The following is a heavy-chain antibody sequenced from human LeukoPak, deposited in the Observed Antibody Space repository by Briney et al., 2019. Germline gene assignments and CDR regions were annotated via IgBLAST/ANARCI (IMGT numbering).Heavy chain of an antibody. CDR3: ATGKQLRSGRFDY. D-gene: IGHD5-18*01. CDR2: FDPEDGET. V-gene: IGHV1-24*01. Sequence: GASVKVSCKVSGYTLTELSMHWVRQAPGKGLEWMGGFDPEDGETIYAQKCQGRVTMTEDTSTDTAYMELSSLRSEDTAVYYCATGKQLRSGRFDYWGQGTLVTVSS. CDR1: GYTLTELS. J-gene: IGHJ4*02.